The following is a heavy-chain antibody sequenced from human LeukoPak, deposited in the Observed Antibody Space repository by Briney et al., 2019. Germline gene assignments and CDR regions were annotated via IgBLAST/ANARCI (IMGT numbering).Heavy chain of an antibody. V-gene: IGHV3-23*01. D-gene: IGHD6-19*01. CDR2: ISGSGGNT. CDR1: GLTFSSYA. J-gene: IGHJ4*02. CDR3: AKDGKGAPVAGTGYFDY. Sequence: GRSLRLSCAASGLTFSSYAMSWVRQAPGKGLEWVSVISGSGGNTYYADSVKGRFTISRDNSKNTLYLQMNSLRAEDTAIYYCAKDGKGAPVAGTGYFDYWGQGTLVTVSS.